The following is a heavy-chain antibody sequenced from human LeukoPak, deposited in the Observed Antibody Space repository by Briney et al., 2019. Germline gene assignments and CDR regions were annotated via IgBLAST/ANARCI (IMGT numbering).Heavy chain of an antibody. CDR3: ARDRAYYDILTGDPFDY. D-gene: IGHD3-9*01. CDR2: IKQDGSEK. J-gene: IGHJ4*02. CDR1: GFTFSSYW. Sequence: PGGSLRLSCAASGFTFSSYWMSWVRQAPGKGLEWVANIKQDGSEKYYVDSVKGRFTISRDNAKNSLYLQMNSLRAEDTAVYYCARDRAYYDILTGDPFDYWGQGTLVTVSS. V-gene: IGHV3-7*01.